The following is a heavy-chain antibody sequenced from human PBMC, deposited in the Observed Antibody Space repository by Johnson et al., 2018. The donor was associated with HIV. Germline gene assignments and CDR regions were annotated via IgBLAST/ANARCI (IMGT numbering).Heavy chain of an antibody. J-gene: IGHJ3*02. CDR1: GFTFSSYG. CDR2: IYYDGSNK. CDR3: AKEYRRYSGTYAGAFDI. Sequence: QVQLVESGGGVVQPGRSLRLSCAASGFTFSSYGMHWVRQAPGKGLEWVAVIYYDGSNKYYADSMKGRFTISRDNYQNTLYLQMNSLRAEDTAVYYCAKEYRRYSGTYAGAFDIWGQGTMVTVSS. D-gene: IGHD1-26*01. V-gene: IGHV3-33*06.